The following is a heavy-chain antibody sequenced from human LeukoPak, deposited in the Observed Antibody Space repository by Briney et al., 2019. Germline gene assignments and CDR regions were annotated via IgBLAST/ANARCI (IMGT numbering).Heavy chain of an antibody. CDR2: IYTSGST. CDR3: ARDDYDFWSGYSLPGSYYYGMDV. D-gene: IGHD3-3*01. V-gene: IGHV4-4*07. CDR1: GGSISSYY. J-gene: IGHJ6*02. Sequence: SETLSLTCTVSGGSISSYYWSWIRQPAGKGLEWIGRIYTSGSTNYNPSLKSRVTMSVDTSKNQFSLKLSSVTAADTAVYYCARDDYDFWSGYSLPGSYYYGMDVWGQGTTVTVSS.